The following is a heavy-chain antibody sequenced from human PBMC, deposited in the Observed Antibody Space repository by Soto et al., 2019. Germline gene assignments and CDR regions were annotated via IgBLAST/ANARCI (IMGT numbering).Heavy chain of an antibody. CDR2: IYPGDSDT. CDR1: GYSFTSYW. CDR3: ARHGGRGVVTAINGAFDI. D-gene: IGHD2-21*02. Sequence: GESLKISCKGSGYSFTSYWIGWVRQMPGKGLEWMGIIYPGDSDTRYSPSFQGQVTISADKSISTAYLQWSSLKASDTAMYYCARHGGRGVVTAINGAFDIWGQGTMVTVSS. V-gene: IGHV5-51*01. J-gene: IGHJ3*02.